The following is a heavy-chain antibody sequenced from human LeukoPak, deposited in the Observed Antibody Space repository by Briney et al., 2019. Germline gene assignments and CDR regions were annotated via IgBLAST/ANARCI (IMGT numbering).Heavy chain of an antibody. Sequence: GGSLRLSCAASDFSFITYAMSWVRQAPGKGLEWVSTISGGGDATYYADSVKGRFTISRDNSKNTLYLQMNSLRVEDTAVYYCARDSSMLRGPLVIYYFDYWGQGTLVTVSS. CDR1: DFSFITYA. CDR3: ARDSSMLRGPLVIYYFDY. V-gene: IGHV3-23*01. J-gene: IGHJ4*02. D-gene: IGHD3-10*01. CDR2: ISGGGDAT.